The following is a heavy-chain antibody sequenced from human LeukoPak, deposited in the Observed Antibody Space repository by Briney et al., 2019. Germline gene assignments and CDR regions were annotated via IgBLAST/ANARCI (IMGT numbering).Heavy chain of an antibody. Sequence: AGSLRLSCAASGFTFSSYSMNWVRHAQGPGLEWVSHISSSSNNFYYVDSVKGRFAISRDNAKKSLYLQINSLRDEDTAVYYCARRYGDYEGSFEYWGQGTLVTVSS. J-gene: IGHJ4*02. V-gene: IGHV3-48*02. CDR2: ISSSSNNF. CDR1: GFTFSSYS. D-gene: IGHD4-17*01. CDR3: ARRYGDYEGSFEY.